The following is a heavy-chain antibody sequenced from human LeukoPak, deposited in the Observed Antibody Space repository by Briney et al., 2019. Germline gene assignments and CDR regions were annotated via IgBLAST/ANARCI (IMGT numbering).Heavy chain of an antibody. D-gene: IGHD5-18*01. V-gene: IGHV4-59*01. J-gene: IGHJ6*03. CDR1: GASISSDY. Sequence: PSETLSLTCTVSGASISSDYWSWIRQPPGKGLEWIGYIYYSGSTNYNPSLKSRVTISVDTSKNQFSLKLSSVTAADTAVYYCARVGTPMVTIVAPYYMDVWGKGTTVTVSS. CDR2: IYYSGST. CDR3: ARVGTPMVTIVAPYYMDV.